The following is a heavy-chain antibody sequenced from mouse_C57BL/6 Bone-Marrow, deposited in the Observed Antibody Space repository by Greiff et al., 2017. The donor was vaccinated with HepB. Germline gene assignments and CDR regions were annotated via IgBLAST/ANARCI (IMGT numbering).Heavy chain of an antibody. CDR3: ARMEGIYYGNYGWFAY. D-gene: IGHD2-1*01. V-gene: IGHV8-8*01. J-gene: IGHJ3*01. CDR2: IWWDDDK. CDR1: GFSLSTFGMG. Sequence: QVTLKVSGPGILQPSQTLSLTCSFSGFSLSTFGMGVGWIRQPSGKGLEWLAHIWWDDDKYYNPALKSRLTISKDTSKNQVFLKIANVDTADTATYYCARMEGIYYGNYGWFAYWGQGTLVTVSA.